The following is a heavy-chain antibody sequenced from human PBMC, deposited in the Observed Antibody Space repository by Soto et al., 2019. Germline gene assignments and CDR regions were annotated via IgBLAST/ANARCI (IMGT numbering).Heavy chain of an antibody. CDR1: GFTFSSYA. V-gene: IGHV3-30-3*01. Sequence: QVQLVESGGGVVQPGRSLSLSCAASGFTFSSYAIHWVRQAPGKGLEWVAVITPDGSSKYYTDSVEGRSTISRDNSQNTVLLQMNRLRAEDTAVYYCATEVVEAAGSDYWCQGTLVTVSS. CDR3: ATEVVEAAGSDY. J-gene: IGHJ4*02. D-gene: IGHD2-15*01. CDR2: ITPDGSSK.